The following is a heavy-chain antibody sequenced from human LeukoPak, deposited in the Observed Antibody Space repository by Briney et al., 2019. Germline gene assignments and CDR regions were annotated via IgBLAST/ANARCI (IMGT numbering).Heavy chain of an antibody. CDR2: INHSGST. CDR3: ARRRYCSSTSCYRRYYFXY. Sequence: SETLSLTCAVYGGSFSGYYWSWIRQPPGKGLEWIGEINHSGSTNYNPSLKSRVTISVDTSKNQFSLKLSSVTAADTAVYYCARRRYCSSTSCYRRYYFXYXXXXTLVTVSX. CDR1: GGSFSGYY. D-gene: IGHD2-2*01. V-gene: IGHV4-34*01. J-gene: IGHJ4*02.